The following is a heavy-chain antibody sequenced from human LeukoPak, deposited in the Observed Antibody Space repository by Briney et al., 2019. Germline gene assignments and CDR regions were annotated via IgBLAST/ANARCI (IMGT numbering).Heavy chain of an antibody. CDR3: ASLIVGATEAY. J-gene: IGHJ4*02. V-gene: IGHV3-7*01. CDR2: IKQDGSEK. D-gene: IGHD1-26*01. CDR1: GFTFSSYW. Sequence: GGSLRLSCAASGFTFSSYWMSWVRQAPGEGLEWVANIKQDGSEKYYVDSVKGRFTISRDNAKNSLYLQMNSLRAEDTAVYYCASLIVGATEAYWGQGTLVTVSS.